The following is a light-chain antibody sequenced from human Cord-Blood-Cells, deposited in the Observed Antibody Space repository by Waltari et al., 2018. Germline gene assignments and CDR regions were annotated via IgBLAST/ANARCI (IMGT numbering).Light chain of an antibody. V-gene: IGKV4-1*01. J-gene: IGKJ2*03. CDR3: QQYYTTAYS. CDR1: QSVLDSSNNKNY. Sequence: DIVMTQSPDSLSVSLGERATITCKSSQSVLDSSNNKNYLAWYQQKPGQPAKLPVYWAPTLQCAVPDRFSGSGSVTDVTLTISSPQAADVAFYYCQQYYTTAYSFRHGTKLEI. CDR2: WAP.